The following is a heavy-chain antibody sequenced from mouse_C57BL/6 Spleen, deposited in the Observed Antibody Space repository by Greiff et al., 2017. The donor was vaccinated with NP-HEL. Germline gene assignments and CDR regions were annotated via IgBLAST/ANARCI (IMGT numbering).Heavy chain of an antibody. Sequence: QVQLKESGAELVRPGASVTLSCKASGYTFTDYEMHWVKQTPVHGLEWIGAIDPETGGTAYNQKFKGKAILTADKSSSTAYMELRSLTSEDSAVYYCTRSGDGSLQNYFDYWGQGTTLTVSS. CDR3: TRSGDGSLQNYFDY. D-gene: IGHD2-3*01. CDR1: GYTFTDYE. J-gene: IGHJ2*01. V-gene: IGHV1-15*01. CDR2: IDPETGGT.